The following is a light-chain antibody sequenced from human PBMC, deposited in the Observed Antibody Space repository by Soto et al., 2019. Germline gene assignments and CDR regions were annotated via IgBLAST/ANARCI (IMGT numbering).Light chain of an antibody. CDR3: MQTIKPLLT. Sequence: DVVMTQTPLSLSVTPGQPASISCKSSQSLLHTDGKTYLYWYLQKPGHPPQLLIYEVFNLFSGVPDRFSGSGSGTDFTLKISRVEAEDVGTYYCMQTIKPLLTFGGGTKVEI. J-gene: IGKJ4*01. CDR2: EVF. V-gene: IGKV2D-29*01. CDR1: QSLLHTDGKTY.